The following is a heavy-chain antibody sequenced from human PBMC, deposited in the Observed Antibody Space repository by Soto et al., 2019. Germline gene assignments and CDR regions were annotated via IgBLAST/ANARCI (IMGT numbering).Heavy chain of an antibody. D-gene: IGHD2-21*01. Sequence: QLQLQESGSGLVKPSQTLSLTCAVSGGSISSGGYSWSWIRQPAGKGLEWIGYIYHSGSTYYNPSLKSRVTISVDRSKNQFSLKLSSVTAADTAVYYCARAPTPSIAFQHWGQGTLVTVSS. V-gene: IGHV4-30-2*01. J-gene: IGHJ1*01. CDR1: GGSISSGGYS. CDR3: ARAPTPSIAFQH. CDR2: IYHSGST.